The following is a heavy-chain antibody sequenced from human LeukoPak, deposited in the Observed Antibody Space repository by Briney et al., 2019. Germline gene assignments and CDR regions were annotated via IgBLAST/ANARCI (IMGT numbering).Heavy chain of an antibody. J-gene: IGHJ4*02. CDR2: IYHSGST. Sequence: SETLSLTCTVSGYSISSGYYWGWIRQPPGKWLEWIGSIYHSGSTYYNPSLKSRVTISVDTSKNQFSLKLSSVTAADTAVYYCARDNIVVVAATKAYYFDYWGQGTLVTVSS. CDR1: GYSISSGYY. D-gene: IGHD2-15*01. CDR3: ARDNIVVVAATKAYYFDY. V-gene: IGHV4-38-2*02.